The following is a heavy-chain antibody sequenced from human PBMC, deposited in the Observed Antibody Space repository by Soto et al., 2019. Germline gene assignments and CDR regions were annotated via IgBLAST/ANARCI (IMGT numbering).Heavy chain of an antibody. CDR2: IYYSGST. CDR3: ARATSFSGHHGY. D-gene: IGHD2-8*02. CDR1: GGSFSSGGYY. J-gene: IGHJ4*02. Sequence: QLQLQESGPGLVKPSQTLSLACTVSGGSFSSGGYYWSWIRQLPGKGREWIGYIYYSGSTYYNPYLKSRFTISLDTSKNPSSLKLSSVTAADTAVYYCARATSFSGHHGYWGQGTLVTVSS. V-gene: IGHV4-31*03.